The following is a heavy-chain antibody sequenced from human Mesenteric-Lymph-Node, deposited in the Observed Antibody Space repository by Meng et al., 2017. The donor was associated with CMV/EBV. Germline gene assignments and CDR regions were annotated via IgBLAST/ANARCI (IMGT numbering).Heavy chain of an antibody. V-gene: IGHV1-69*01. CDR3: ARSISAAGAFDY. Sequence: CKASGGTFSSYAITWVRQAPGQGLECVGEILPVFGTVNYAQKFQGRVTITADESTSTAYMELSSLRSEDTAIYYCARSISAAGAFDYWGQGTLVTVSS. CDR2: ILPVFGTV. CDR1: GGTFSSYA. D-gene: IGHD6-13*01. J-gene: IGHJ4*02.